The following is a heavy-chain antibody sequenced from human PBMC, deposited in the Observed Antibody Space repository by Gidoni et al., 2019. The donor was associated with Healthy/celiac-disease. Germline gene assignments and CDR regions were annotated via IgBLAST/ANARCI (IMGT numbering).Heavy chain of an antibody. J-gene: IGHJ5*02. D-gene: IGHD4-17*01. CDR3: ARDYYGGWFDP. Sequence: QVQLVQSGAEVKKPGASVKVSCKASGYTFTGYYMPWVRQAPGQGLEWMGWINPTSVGTNYAQSFQGRVTMPRYTSISTAYIELSRLRSDDTAVYYCARDYYGGWFDPWGQGTLVTVSS. CDR1: GYTFTGYY. CDR2: INPTSVGT. V-gene: IGHV1-2*02.